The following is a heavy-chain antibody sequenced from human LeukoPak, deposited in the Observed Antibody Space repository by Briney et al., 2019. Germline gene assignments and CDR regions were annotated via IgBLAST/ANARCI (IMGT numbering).Heavy chain of an antibody. CDR1: GVSIRSSSYY. D-gene: IGHD2-2*01. CDR3: ARATGYCSSTSCNNWFDP. CDR2: IYYSGST. J-gene: IGHJ5*02. Sequence: SETLSLTRTVSGVSIRSSSYYWGWIRQPPGKGLEWIGGIYYSGSTYYNPSLKSRVTISVDTSKNQFSLKLSSVTAADTAVYYCARATGYCSSTSCNNWFDPWGQGTLVTVSS. V-gene: IGHV4-39*01.